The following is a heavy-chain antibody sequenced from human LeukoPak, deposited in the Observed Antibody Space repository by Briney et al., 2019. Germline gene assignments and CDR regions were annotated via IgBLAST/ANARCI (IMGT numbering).Heavy chain of an antibody. J-gene: IGHJ4*02. CDR1: GFTFSTYS. CDR3: VRDPEALDY. Sequence: GGSLRLSCVASGFTFSTYSMNWVRRAPGKGLEWVSYITGSSNPIYYADSVKGRFTISRDNAKNSLYLQMNSLRDEDTAVYYCVRDPEALDYWGQGTLVTVSS. CDR2: ITGSSNPI. V-gene: IGHV3-48*02.